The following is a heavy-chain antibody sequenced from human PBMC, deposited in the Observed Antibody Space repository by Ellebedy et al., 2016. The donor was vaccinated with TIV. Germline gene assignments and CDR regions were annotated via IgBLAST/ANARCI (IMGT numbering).Heavy chain of an antibody. CDR3: ARESVRYFDWDY. J-gene: IGHJ4*02. CDR1: GFTLSGYW. V-gene: IGHV3-74*01. CDR2: INTDGSST. D-gene: IGHD3-9*01. Sequence: PGGSLRLSCVASGFTLSGYWMHWVRQVPGKGLVWLARINTDGSSTSYADSVEGRFTISRDNPKKTLYLEMGGLRSDDTAVYYCARESVRYFDWDYWGQGTLVAV.